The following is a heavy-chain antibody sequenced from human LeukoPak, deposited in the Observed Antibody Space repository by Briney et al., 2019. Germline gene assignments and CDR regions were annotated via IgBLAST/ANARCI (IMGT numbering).Heavy chain of an antibody. Sequence: GGSLRLSCAASGFTFSGHWMYWLRQAPGKGLGWVSRINGDGSATNYAGSMKGRFTISRDNAKNILYLQMNSLREDDTAVYYCARDINWGQVDYWGQGTLVTVSS. D-gene: IGHD7-27*01. V-gene: IGHV3-74*01. CDR3: ARDINWGQVDY. CDR1: GFTFSGHW. J-gene: IGHJ4*02. CDR2: INGDGSAT.